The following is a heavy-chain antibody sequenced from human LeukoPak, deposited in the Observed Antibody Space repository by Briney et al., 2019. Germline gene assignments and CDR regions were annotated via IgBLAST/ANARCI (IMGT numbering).Heavy chain of an antibody. CDR1: GFTFSGYS. J-gene: IGHJ3*02. V-gene: IGHV3-21*01. Sequence: PGGSLRLSCAASGFTFSGYSMNWVRQAPGKGLEWVSSISSSSSYIYYADSVKGRFTISRDNAKNSLYLQMNSLRAEDTAVYYCARDWDTMIVAGGAFDIWGQGTMVTVSS. D-gene: IGHD3-22*01. CDR2: ISSSSSYI. CDR3: ARDWDTMIVAGGAFDI.